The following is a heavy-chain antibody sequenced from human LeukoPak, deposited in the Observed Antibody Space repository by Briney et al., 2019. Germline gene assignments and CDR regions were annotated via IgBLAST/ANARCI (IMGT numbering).Heavy chain of an antibody. J-gene: IGHJ4*02. CDR1: GGSFSGYY. Sequence: SETLSLTCAVYGGSFSGYYWSWIRQPPGKGLEWIGEINHSGSTNYNPPLKSRVTISVDTSKNQFSLKLSSVTAADTAVYYCARGGPATAYDYWGQGTLVTVSS. CDR3: ARGGPATAYDY. D-gene: IGHD5-12*01. V-gene: IGHV4-34*01. CDR2: INHSGST.